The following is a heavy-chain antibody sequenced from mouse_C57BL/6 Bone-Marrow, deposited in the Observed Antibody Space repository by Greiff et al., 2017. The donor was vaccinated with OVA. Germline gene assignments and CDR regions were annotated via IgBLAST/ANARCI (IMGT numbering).Heavy chain of an antibody. CDR3: AVYYGSSPGWFAY. Sequence: EVKLVESGPELVKPGASVKMSCKASGYTFTDYNMHWVKQSHGKSLEWIGYINPNNGGTSYNQKFKGKATLTVNKSSSTAYMELRSLTSEDSAVYYCAVYYGSSPGWFAYWGQGTLVTVSA. J-gene: IGHJ3*01. CDR1: GYTFTDYN. D-gene: IGHD1-1*01. CDR2: INPNNGGT. V-gene: IGHV1-22*01.